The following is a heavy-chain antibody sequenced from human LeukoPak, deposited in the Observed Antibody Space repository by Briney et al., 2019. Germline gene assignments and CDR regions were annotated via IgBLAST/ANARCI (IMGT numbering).Heavy chain of an antibody. J-gene: IGHJ5*02. V-gene: IGHV3-23*01. CDR1: GFTFRGYV. CDR3: AKVVGGWPQGWFDP. CDR2: IIGNGENT. D-gene: IGHD6-19*01. Sequence: GVSLRLSCAASGFTFRGYVRSWVRQAPGKGLEWVSGIIGNGENTYYADSVKGRFTISRDNSKNTLYLQMNSLRAEDTAVYYCAKVVGGWPQGWFDPWGQGALITVSS.